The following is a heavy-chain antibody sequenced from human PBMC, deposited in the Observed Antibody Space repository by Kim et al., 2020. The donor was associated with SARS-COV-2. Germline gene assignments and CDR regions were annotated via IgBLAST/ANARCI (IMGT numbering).Heavy chain of an antibody. CDR1: GGTFSSYA. V-gene: IGHV1-69*13. D-gene: IGHD2-2*01. CDR2: IIPIFGTA. CDR3: ASIVVPAATSLYYYYGMDV. J-gene: IGHJ6*02. Sequence: SVKVSCKASGGTFSSYAISWVRQAPGQGLEWMGGIIPIFGTANYAQKFQGRVTITADESTSTAYMELSSLRSEDTAVYYCASIVVPAATSLYYYYGMDVWGQGTTVTVSS.